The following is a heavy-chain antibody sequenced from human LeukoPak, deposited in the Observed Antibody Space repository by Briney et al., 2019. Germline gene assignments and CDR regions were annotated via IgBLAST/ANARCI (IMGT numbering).Heavy chain of an antibody. CDR1: GGTFSSYA. V-gene: IGHV1-69*01. Sequence: GSSVKVSCKASGGTFSSYAISWVRQAPGQGLEWMGGIIPIFGTANYAQKFQGRVTITADESTSTAYMELSSLRSEDTAVYYCARPPLLGKYQLLNWGQGTLVTVSS. CDR2: IIPIFGTA. D-gene: IGHD2-2*01. CDR3: ARPPLLGKYQLLN. J-gene: IGHJ4*02.